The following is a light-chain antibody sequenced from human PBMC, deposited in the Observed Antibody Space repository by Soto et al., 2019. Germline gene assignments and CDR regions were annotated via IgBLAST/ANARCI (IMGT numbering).Light chain of an antibody. V-gene: IGLV2-23*01. J-gene: IGLJ2*01. CDR1: SSDVRSYNL. CDR2: EGS. CDR3: CSYAGSSTSVV. Sequence: QSALTQPASVSGSPGQSITISCTGTSSDVRSYNLVSWYQQHPGKAPKLMIYEGSKRPSGVSNRFSGSKSGNTASLTISGLQDEDEADYYCCSYAGSSTSVVFGGGTKLTVL.